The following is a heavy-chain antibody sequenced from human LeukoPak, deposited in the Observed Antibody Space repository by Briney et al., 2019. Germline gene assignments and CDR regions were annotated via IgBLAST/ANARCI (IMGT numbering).Heavy chain of an antibody. J-gene: IGHJ4*02. Sequence: PGGSLRLSCAASGFTFGSYAMSWVRQAPGKGLEWVSAITDSGGDTYYADSVKGRFTISRDNSKNTLYLQMNSLRPDDTAVYYCAKGSSPSRPYYFDYWGQGTLVTVSS. CDR3: AKGSSPSRPYYFDY. V-gene: IGHV3-23*01. CDR1: GFTFGSYA. D-gene: IGHD1-26*01. CDR2: ITDSGGDT.